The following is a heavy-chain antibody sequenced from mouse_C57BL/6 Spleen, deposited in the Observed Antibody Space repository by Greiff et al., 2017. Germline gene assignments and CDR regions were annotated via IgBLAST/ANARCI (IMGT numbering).Heavy chain of an antibody. D-gene: IGHD1-1*01. CDR2: IDPETGGT. V-gene: IGHV1-15*01. CDR3: TRGDTVDFSGGFDY. CDR1: GYTFTDYE. Sequence: VQLQQSGAELVRPGASVTLSCKASGYTFTDYEMHWVKQTPVHGLEWIGAIDPETGGTAYNQKFKGKAILTADKSSSTAYMELRSLTSEDSAVYYCTRGDTVDFSGGFDYWGQGTTLTVSS. J-gene: IGHJ2*01.